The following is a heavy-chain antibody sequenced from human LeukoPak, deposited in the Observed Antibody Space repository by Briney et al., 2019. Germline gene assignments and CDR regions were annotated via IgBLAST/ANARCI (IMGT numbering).Heavy chain of an antibody. CDR3: ARDFSSSNWYRDDTFDI. CDR2: INTNTGNP. CDR1: GYTFTSYA. Sequence: VASVKVSCKASGYTFTSYAMNWVRQAPGQGLEWMGWINTNTGNPTYAQGFTGRFVFSLDTSVSTAYLQISSLKAEDTAVYYCARDFSSSNWYRDDTFDIWGQGTMVTVSS. V-gene: IGHV7-4-1*02. J-gene: IGHJ3*02. D-gene: IGHD6-13*01.